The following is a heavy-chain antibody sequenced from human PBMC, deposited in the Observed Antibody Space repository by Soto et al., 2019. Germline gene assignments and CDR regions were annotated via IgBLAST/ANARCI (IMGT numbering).Heavy chain of an antibody. V-gene: IGHV3-9*01. CDR2: ISWNSGSI. Sequence: PGGSLRLSCAASGFTFYDYAMHWVRQAPGKGLEWVSGISWNSGSIGYADSVKGRFTISRDNAKNSLYLQMNSLRAEDTALYYCAKSHIPLTYYYDSRHHDYNVKDAFDIWGQGTMVTVSS. D-gene: IGHD3-22*01. J-gene: IGHJ3*02. CDR1: GFTFYDYA. CDR3: AKSHIPLTYYYDSRHHDYNVKDAFDI.